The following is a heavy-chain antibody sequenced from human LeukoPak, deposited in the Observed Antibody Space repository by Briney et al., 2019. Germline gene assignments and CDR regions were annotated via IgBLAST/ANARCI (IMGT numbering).Heavy chain of an antibody. CDR3: AREVEYFQH. V-gene: IGHV3-30-3*01. CDR1: GFTFSSYA. Sequence: GGSLRLSRAASGFTFSSYAMHWVRQAPGKGLEWVAVISYNGNNKYYAGSVKGRFTISRDNSKNTLYLQMNSLRAEDTAVYYCAREVEYFQHWGQGTLVTVSS. CDR2: ISYNGNNK. J-gene: IGHJ1*01.